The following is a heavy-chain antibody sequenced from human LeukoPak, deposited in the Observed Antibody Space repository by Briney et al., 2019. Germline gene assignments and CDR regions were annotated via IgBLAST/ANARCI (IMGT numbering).Heavy chain of an antibody. V-gene: IGHV4-38-2*02. CDR1: GYSISSGYQ. Sequence: SETLSLTCGVSGYSISSGYQWAWIRQSPGKGLEWIGSIYHSGSSHYNPSLKSRVTISVETSKNQFSLNMYSVTAADTAVYYCARDPRWLTPDCTSTSCYENYFDPWGQGTLVTVSS. J-gene: IGHJ5*02. CDR2: IYHSGSS. D-gene: IGHD2-2*01. CDR3: ARDPRWLTPDCTSTSCYENYFDP.